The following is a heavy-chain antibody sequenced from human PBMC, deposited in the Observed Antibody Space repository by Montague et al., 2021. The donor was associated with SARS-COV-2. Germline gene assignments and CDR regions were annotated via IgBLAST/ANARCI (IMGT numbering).Heavy chain of an antibody. Sequence: SETLSLTCTVSGGSISRYYWNWIRQSPGKGLEWIGYIYYTGSTSYNPSLNSRVSISVDTSNNQFSLRLSSVTAADTAVYYCAREVRGRIVVVIAIPYYYFDYWGQGTLVTVSS. CDR1: GGSISRYY. V-gene: IGHV4-59*01. J-gene: IGHJ4*02. CDR3: AREVRGRIVVVIAIPYYYFDY. CDR2: IYYTGST. D-gene: IGHD2-21*01.